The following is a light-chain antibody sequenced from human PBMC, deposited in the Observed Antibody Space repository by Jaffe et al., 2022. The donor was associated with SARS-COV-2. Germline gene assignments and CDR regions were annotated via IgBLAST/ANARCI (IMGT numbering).Light chain of an antibody. Sequence: DIKMTQSPSSLSASVGDRVTITCQASQDIDKSLNWYQQKPGKAPRLLIYAASILETGVPSRSRFAASGSGTDFTFTISALRPEDVATYYCQQYDLLPLTFGGGTKVEI. V-gene: IGKV1-33*01. CDR2: AAS. CDR1: QDIDKS. J-gene: IGKJ4*01. CDR3: QQYDLLPLT.